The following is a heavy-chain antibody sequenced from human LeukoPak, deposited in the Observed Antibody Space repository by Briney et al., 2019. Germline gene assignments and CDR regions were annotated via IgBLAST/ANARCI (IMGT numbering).Heavy chain of an antibody. V-gene: IGHV3-23*01. Sequence: GGSLRLSCAASGFTFSSYALSWVRQAPGKGLEWVSGISENGGTTFYADSVKGRFTITRDNSKNTLYVQMNSLRADDTAVYYCARGMYGPDLWGQGTLVTVSS. CDR1: GFTFSSYA. J-gene: IGHJ4*02. D-gene: IGHD4-17*01. CDR3: ARGMYGPDL. CDR2: ISENGGTT.